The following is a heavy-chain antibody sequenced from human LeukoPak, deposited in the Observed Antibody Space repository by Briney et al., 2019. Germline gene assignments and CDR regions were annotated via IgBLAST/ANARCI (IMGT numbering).Heavy chain of an antibody. CDR3: ARLKGYSSGWYPSYYFDY. CDR2: IYYTGST. D-gene: IGHD6-19*01. CDR1: GGSISSSY. V-gene: IGHV4-59*08. J-gene: IGHJ4*02. Sequence: PSETLSLTCTVSGGSISSSYWSWIWQPPGKGLEWIGYIYYTGSTNYNPSLKSRVTISVDTSKNQFSLKLSSVTAADTAVYYCARLKGYSSGWYPSYYFDYWGQGTLVTVSS.